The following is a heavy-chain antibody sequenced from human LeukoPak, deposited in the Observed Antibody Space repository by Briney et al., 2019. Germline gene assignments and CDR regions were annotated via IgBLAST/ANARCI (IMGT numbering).Heavy chain of an antibody. CDR1: IGSISRYY. V-gene: IGHV4-59*01. CDR3: ARDLGGVNWFDP. D-gene: IGHD3-10*01. CDR2: IYYSGST. J-gene: IGHJ5*02. Sequence: PSETLSLTCTVSIGSISRYYWSWIRQPPGRGLEWIGYIYYSGSTNYNPSLKSRVTISVDTSKNQFSLKLSSVTAADTAVYYCARDLGGVNWFDPWGQGTLVTVSS.